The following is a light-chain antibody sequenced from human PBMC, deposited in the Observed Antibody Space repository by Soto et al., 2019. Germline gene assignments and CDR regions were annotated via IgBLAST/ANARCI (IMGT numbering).Light chain of an antibody. CDR1: SGHSNYA. CDR3: QTWGTGIHVV. Sequence: QPVLTQSPSASASLGASVKLTCTLSSGHSNYAIAWHQQQPEKGPRYLMMLNSDGSHIKGDGIPDRFSGSRSGAERYLTISSLQPEDEADYYCQTWGTGIHVVFGGGTKLTVL. V-gene: IGLV4-69*01. CDR2: LNSDGSH. J-gene: IGLJ2*01.